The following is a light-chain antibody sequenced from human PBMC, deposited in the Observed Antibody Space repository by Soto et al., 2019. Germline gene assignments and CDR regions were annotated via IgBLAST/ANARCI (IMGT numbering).Light chain of an antibody. CDR2: EVT. CDR3: SSYAASNKFYFV. Sequence: QSVLTQPPSASGSPGQSVTISCTGTSSDVGGYNYVSWYQQYPGRAPKLMIYEVTKRPSGVPDRFSGSKSGNTASLTVSGLQAEDEADYYCSSYAASNKFYFVFGGGTQLTVL. J-gene: IGLJ3*02. V-gene: IGLV2-8*01. CDR1: SSDVGGYNY.